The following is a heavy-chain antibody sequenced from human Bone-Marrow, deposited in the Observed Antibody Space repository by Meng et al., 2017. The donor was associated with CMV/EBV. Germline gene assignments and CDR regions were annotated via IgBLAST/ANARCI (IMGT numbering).Heavy chain of an antibody. CDR1: GYTFTSYG. Sequence: ASVKVSCKASGYTFTSYGISWVRQAPGQGLEWMGWISAYNGNTNYAQKLQGRVTMTTDTSTSTAYMELRSLGSDDTAVYYCAREDWSYYDFWSGYSGLDAFDIWGQGTMVTVSS. CDR3: AREDWSYYDFWSGYSGLDAFDI. V-gene: IGHV1-18*01. CDR2: ISAYNGNT. D-gene: IGHD3-3*01. J-gene: IGHJ3*02.